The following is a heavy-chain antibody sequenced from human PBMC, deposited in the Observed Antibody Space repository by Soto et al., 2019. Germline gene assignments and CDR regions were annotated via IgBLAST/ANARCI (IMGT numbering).Heavy chain of an antibody. CDR2: ISAYNGNT. V-gene: IGHV1-18*01. J-gene: IGHJ6*02. CDR1: GFTFTSYG. Sequence: VNVSCKASGFTFTSYGISWVRQAPGQGLEWKGWISAYNGNTNYAQKLQGRVTMTTDTSTSTAYMELRSLRSDDTAVYYCARERAALWLALRGGMAVWGQGTRVTVSS. D-gene: IGHD5-18*01. CDR3: ARERAALWLALRGGMAV.